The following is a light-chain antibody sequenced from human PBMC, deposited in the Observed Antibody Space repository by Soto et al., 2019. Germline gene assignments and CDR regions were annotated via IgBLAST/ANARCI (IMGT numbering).Light chain of an antibody. CDR2: VAS. Sequence: DIQLTQSPSFVSASVGDRVSITCRGSQGIAGNLARYQQNAGKAPKILLYVASTLQNGVPSRFSGSESGTDFTLTISSLQPEDSATYYCQQLNSYPLTFGQGTKVEIK. J-gene: IGKJ1*01. CDR3: QQLNSYPLT. CDR1: QGIAGN. V-gene: IGKV1-9*01.